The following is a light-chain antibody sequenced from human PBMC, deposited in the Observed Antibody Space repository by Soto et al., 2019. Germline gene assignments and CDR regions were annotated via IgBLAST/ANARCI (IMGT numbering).Light chain of an antibody. V-gene: IGKV1-5*03. CDR2: KAS. CDR1: QSIRSW. CDR3: QQYDTSSRG. J-gene: IGKJ1*01. Sequence: DIQMTQSPSTLSASVGDRVTITCRASQSIRSWLAWYQQKPGEAPKLLIYKASNLESGVPSRCSGSGSGTEFTLIISSLQPDDSATYYCQQYDTSSRGFGQGTKVEIK.